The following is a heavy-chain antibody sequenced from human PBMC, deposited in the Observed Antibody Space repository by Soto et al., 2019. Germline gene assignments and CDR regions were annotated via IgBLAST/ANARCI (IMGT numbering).Heavy chain of an antibody. V-gene: IGHV1-69*01. Sequence: QVQLVQSGAEVKKPGSSVKVSCKCSGGTFSTYAVSWVRQSPGHGLEWMGGIVPFFGTTNYAQKFQGRLTITADESTSTVYMELNHLTAADTAVYFCARAAPTSTNCLDLGHRFAPCGQGTLLTVSS. D-gene: IGHD2-2*01. CDR2: IVPFFGTT. CDR1: GGTFSTYA. CDR3: ARAAPTSTNCLDLGHRFAP. J-gene: IGHJ5*02.